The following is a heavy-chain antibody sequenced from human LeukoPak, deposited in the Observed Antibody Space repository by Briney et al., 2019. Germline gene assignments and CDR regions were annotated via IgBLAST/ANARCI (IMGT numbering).Heavy chain of an antibody. CDR1: GGSISSGGYS. V-gene: IGHV4-31*03. J-gene: IGHJ6*02. D-gene: IGHD3-16*01. Sequence: PSETLSLTCTVTGGSISSGGYSWNWFRQHPGKGLEWIGYIYHSGNTFCNPSLKSRVSIEVDTSRNQFSLKLTSVTAADTAVYYCASCEAPLTPPPYGFDVWGQGTEVTVSS. CDR2: IYHSGNT. CDR3: ASCEAPLTPPPYGFDV.